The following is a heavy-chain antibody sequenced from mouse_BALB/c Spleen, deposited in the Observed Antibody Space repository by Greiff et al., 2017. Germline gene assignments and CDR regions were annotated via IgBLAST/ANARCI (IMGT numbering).Heavy chain of an antibody. V-gene: IGHV2-6-7*01. CDR2: IWGDGST. Sequence: VQLQESGPGLVAPSQSLSITCTVSGFSLTGYGVNWVRQPPGKGLEWLGMIWGDGSTDYNSAPKSRLSISKDNSKSQVFLKMNSLQTDDKARFYSAGVYDGYYSGSTFADWGEGTLVTVSA. J-gene: IGHJ3*01. CDR3: AGVYDGYYSGSTFAD. D-gene: IGHD2-3*01. CDR1: GFSLTGYG.